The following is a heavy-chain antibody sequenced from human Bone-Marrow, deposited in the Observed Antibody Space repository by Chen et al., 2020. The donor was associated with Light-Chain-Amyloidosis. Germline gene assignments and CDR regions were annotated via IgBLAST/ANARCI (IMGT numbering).Heavy chain of an antibody. Sequence: EVQLVESGGGLVQPGGSLRLSCAASGFTFSSYSMNWVRQAPGKGLEWVSYISSSSSTIYYADSVKGRFTISRDNAKNSLYLQMNSLRAEDTAVYYGAREAARRYYYYYMDVWGKGTTVTVSS. CDR3: AREAARRYYYYYMDV. D-gene: IGHD6-6*01. V-gene: IGHV3-48*01. CDR2: ISSSSSTI. CDR1: GFTFSSYS. J-gene: IGHJ6*03.